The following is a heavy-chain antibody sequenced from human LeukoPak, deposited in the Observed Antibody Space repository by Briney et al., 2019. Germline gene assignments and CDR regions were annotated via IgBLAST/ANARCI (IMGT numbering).Heavy chain of an antibody. CDR1: GFTFSSYG. D-gene: IGHD2-15*01. J-gene: IGHJ4*02. CDR3: VRGLPFDY. Sequence: GGSLRLSCAASGFTFSSYGMSWVRQAPGKGLEWVSGISGSGGSTLYADSVKGRFTISRDNSKNTLYLQMNSLRAEDTAVYYCVRGLPFDYWGQGTLVTVSS. CDR2: ISGSGGST. V-gene: IGHV3-23*01.